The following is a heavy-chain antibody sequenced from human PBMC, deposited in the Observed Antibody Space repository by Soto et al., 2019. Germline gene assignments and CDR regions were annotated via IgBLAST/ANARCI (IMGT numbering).Heavy chain of an antibody. J-gene: IGHJ6*03. Sequence: GGSLRLSCAASGFTFSSYGMHWVRQAPGKGLEWVAVISYDGSNKYYADSVKGRFTISRDNSKNTLYLQMNSLRAEDTAVYYRAKDPYSGYPDFHYYYMDVWGKGTTVTVSS. V-gene: IGHV3-30*18. CDR2: ISYDGSNK. CDR3: AKDPYSGYPDFHYYYMDV. CDR1: GFTFSSYG. D-gene: IGHD5-12*01.